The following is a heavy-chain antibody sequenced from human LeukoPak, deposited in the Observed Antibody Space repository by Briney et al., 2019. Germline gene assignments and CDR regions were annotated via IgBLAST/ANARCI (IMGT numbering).Heavy chain of an antibody. CDR3: ARGPSSNWNDNQRAFDI. J-gene: IGHJ3*02. V-gene: IGHV3-30*03. CDR1: GFTFSNYG. D-gene: IGHD1-1*01. Sequence: GGSLRLSCTASGFTFSNYGMHWVRQVPGKGLEWVAVISYDGSNEYYADSVKGRFTISRDNSKNTLYLQMNSLRAEDTAVYYCARGPSSNWNDNQRAFDIWGQGTMVTVSS. CDR2: ISYDGSNE.